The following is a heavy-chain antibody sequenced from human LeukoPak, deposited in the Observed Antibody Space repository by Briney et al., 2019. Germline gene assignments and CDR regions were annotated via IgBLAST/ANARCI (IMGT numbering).Heavy chain of an antibody. J-gene: IGHJ4*02. CDR1: GYTFTSYD. Sequence: GASVKVSCKASGYTFTSYDINWVRQATGQGLEWMGWMNPNSGNTGYAQKFQGRVTITRNTSISTAYMELSSLRSEDTAVYYCAVELEPKPRPKFDYWGQGTLVTVSS. V-gene: IGHV1-8*03. D-gene: IGHD1-1*01. CDR3: AVELEPKPRPKFDY. CDR2: MNPNSGNT.